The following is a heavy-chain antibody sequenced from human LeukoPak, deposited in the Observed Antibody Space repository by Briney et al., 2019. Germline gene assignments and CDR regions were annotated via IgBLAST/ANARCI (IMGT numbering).Heavy chain of an antibody. D-gene: IGHD5-24*01. CDR1: GFTVSSNY. CDR3: ARVYRDGYNRVGYYYYMDV. V-gene: IGHV3-53*01. Sequence: PGGSLRLSCAASGFTVSSNYMSWVRQAPGKGLEWVAVIYSGGSTYYADSVKGRFPISRDNSKNTLYLQMNCLRAEDTSVYYCARVYRDGYNRVGYYYYMDVWGKGTTVTVSS. J-gene: IGHJ6*03. CDR2: IYSGGST.